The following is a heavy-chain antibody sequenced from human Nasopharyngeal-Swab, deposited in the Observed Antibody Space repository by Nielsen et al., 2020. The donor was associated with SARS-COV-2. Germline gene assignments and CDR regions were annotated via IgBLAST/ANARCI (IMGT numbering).Heavy chain of an antibody. V-gene: IGHV3-30-3*01. Sequence: GGSLRLSCAASGFTFSSYAMYWVRQAPGKGMEWVAVITYDGSNTYYADSVKGRFTISRDNSKNTLYLQMNSLRAEDTAVYYCARDSALGRAAWLRHYGQNAFDIWGQGTMVTVSS. J-gene: IGHJ3*02. D-gene: IGHD5-12*01. CDR3: ARDSALGRAAWLRHYGQNAFDI. CDR1: GFTFSSYA. CDR2: ITYDGSNT.